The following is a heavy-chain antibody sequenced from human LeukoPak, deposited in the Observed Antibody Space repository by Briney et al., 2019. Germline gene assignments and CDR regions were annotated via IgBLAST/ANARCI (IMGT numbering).Heavy chain of an antibody. CDR2: IYPSDSDT. V-gene: IGHV5-51*01. CDR1: GYNFISYW. D-gene: IGHD6-13*01. J-gene: IGHJ4*02. Sequence: GESLKISCKDSGYNFISYWIGWVRQMPGKGLEWMGIIYPSDSDTRYSPSFQGQVTISADKPISTAYLQWRSLKASDSAMYYCARRIAGSGVDYWGQGTLVTVSS. CDR3: ARRIAGSGVDY.